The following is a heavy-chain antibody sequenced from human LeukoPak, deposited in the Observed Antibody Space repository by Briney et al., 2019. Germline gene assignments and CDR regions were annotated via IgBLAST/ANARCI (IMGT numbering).Heavy chain of an antibody. D-gene: IGHD1-26*01. CDR2: IYYSGST. Sequence: SETLSLTCTVSGGSISSSSYYWGWIRQPPGKGLEWIGSIYYSGSTYYNPSLKRRVTISVDTSKNQFSLNLSSVTAADTAVYYCARLRSYWDYYYYIDVWGKGTTVTVSS. CDR1: GGSISSSSYY. V-gene: IGHV4-39*01. CDR3: ARLRSYWDYYYYIDV. J-gene: IGHJ6*03.